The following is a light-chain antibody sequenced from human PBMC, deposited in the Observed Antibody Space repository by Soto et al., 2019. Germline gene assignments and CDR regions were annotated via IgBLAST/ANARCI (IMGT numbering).Light chain of an antibody. J-gene: IGLJ2*01. CDR1: SSNIGAGYD. CDR3: QSYDSSLTGAV. V-gene: IGLV1-40*01. Sequence: QSVLTQPPSVAGAPGQKVTISCTGSSSNIGAGYDVYWYQQLPGADPKLLMYGNSNRPSGVPDRFSGSKSGTSASLAITGLQAEDEADYYCQSYDSSLTGAVFGGGTKLTVL. CDR2: GNS.